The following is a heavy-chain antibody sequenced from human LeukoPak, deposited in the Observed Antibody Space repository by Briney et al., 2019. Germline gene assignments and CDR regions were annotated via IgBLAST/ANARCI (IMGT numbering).Heavy chain of an antibody. J-gene: IGHJ4*02. CDR1: A. CDR2: LTGSGGSA. Sequence: GSLRLSCVASAMSWVRQAPGKGLEWVSGLTGSGGSAYYADSVKGRFTISGDDSKNTLFLQMNGLRAEDTAVYYCANFPSDSWGQGTLVTVSS. D-gene: IGHD2/OR15-2a*01. V-gene: IGHV3-23*01. CDR3: ANFPSDS.